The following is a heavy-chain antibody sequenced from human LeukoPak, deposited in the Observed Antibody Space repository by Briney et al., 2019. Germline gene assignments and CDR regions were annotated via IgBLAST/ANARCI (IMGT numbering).Heavy chain of an antibody. Sequence: PGGSLRLSCAASGFTFSYYAMTWVRRAPGKGLEWVSTISSGGGGPTYYADSVKGRFTIARYNSKNTLYLQMNSLRAEDAAVYFCAKNSGYSWQYFFDFWGQGTLVTVSS. D-gene: IGHD6-25*01. V-gene: IGHV3-23*01. J-gene: IGHJ4*02. CDR1: GFTFSYYA. CDR2: ISSGGGGPT. CDR3: AKNSGYSWQYFFDF.